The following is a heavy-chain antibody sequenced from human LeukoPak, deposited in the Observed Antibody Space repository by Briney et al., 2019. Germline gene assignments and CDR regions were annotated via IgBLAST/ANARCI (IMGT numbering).Heavy chain of an antibody. CDR3: ARDYIYYNSSGYYSHAFDI. J-gene: IGHJ3*02. D-gene: IGHD3-22*01. CDR1: GGSISSGSYY. CDR2: IYTSGST. V-gene: IGHV4-61*02. Sequence: SETLSLTCTVSGGSISSGSYYWSWIRQPAGKGLEWIGRIYTSGSTNYNPSLKSRVTLSVDTSKNQFSLKLSSVTAADTAVYYCARDYIYYNSSGYYSHAFDIWGQGTMVTVSS.